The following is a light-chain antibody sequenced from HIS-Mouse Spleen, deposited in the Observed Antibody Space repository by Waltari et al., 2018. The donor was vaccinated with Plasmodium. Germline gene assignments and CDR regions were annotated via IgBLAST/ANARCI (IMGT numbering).Light chain of an antibody. V-gene: IGLV2-8*01. CDR3: SSYAGSNNLV. Sequence: QSALTQPPSASGSPGQSVTISCTGTSSDVGGYNYVSWDQQHPGKAPKLMIYEVSKRPSGVPDRFSGSKSGNTASLTVSGLQADDEADYYCSSYAGSNNLVFGGGTKLTVL. CDR1: SSDVGGYNY. CDR2: EVS. J-gene: IGLJ2*01.